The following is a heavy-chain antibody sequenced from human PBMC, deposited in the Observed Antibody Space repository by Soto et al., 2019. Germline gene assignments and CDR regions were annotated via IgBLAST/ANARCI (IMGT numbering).Heavy chain of an antibody. V-gene: IGHV1-69*02. J-gene: IGHJ6*02. CDR2: IIPILDVA. Sequence: QLVQSGAEVKKPGSSVKVSCKASGGDFLSYTISRVRQAPGQGPEWMGTIIPILDVAKNAQKFQGRVAITADKATSTVYMELRSLTSDDTAVYYCAQMWFGELWHGMDVWGQGTTITVSS. CDR3: AQMWFGELWHGMDV. CDR1: GGDFLSYT. D-gene: IGHD3-10*01.